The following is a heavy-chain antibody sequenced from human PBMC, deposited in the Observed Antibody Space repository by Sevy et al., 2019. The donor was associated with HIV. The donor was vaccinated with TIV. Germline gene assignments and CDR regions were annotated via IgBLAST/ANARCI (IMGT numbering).Heavy chain of an antibody. CDR3: AGDPPYYDFWSGYLGYYGMDV. CDR2: ISAYNGNT. V-gene: IGHV1-18*01. Sequence: ASVKVSCKASGYTFTSYGISWVRQAPGQGLEWMGWISAYNGNTNYAQKLQGRVTMTTDTSTSTAYMELRSLGSDDTAVDYCAGDPPYYDFWSGYLGYYGMDVWGQGTTVTVSS. CDR1: GYTFTSYG. J-gene: IGHJ6*02. D-gene: IGHD3-3*01.